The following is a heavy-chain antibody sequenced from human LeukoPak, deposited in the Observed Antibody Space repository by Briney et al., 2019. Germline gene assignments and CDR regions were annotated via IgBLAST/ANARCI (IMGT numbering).Heavy chain of an antibody. CDR3: ARDGRDIVVVPAAPPSWFDP. Sequence: ASVKVSCKASGYTFTSYYMHWVRQAPGQGLEWMGIINPSGGSTSYAQKFQGRVTMTRDTSTSTVYMELSSLRSEDTAVYYCARDGRDIVVVPAAPPSWFDPWGQGTLVTVSS. CDR2: INPSGGST. V-gene: IGHV1-46*01. J-gene: IGHJ5*02. CDR1: GYTFTSYY. D-gene: IGHD2-2*01.